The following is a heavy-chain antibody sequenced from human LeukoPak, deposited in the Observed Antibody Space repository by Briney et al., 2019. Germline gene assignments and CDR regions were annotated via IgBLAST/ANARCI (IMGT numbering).Heavy chain of an antibody. CDR3: ARDFMYSITCAGC. CDR2: IKTDGSST. D-gene: IGHD6-13*01. V-gene: IGHV3-74*01. Sequence: GGSLRLSCAASGFTFSSYWMHWVHQVPGKGLMWVSRIKTDGSSTSYADSVKGRFTISRDNAKNTLYLQMNSLRVEDTAVYYCARDFMYSITCAGCWGQGTLVTVSS. J-gene: IGHJ4*02. CDR1: GFTFSSYW.